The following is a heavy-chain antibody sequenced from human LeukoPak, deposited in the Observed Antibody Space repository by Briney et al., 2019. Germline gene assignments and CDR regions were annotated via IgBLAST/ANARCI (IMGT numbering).Heavy chain of an antibody. CDR1: GGTFSSYA. D-gene: IGHD1-26*01. V-gene: IGHV1-69*13. CDR2: IIPIFGTA. J-gene: IGHJ3*02. Sequence: EASVKVSCKASGGTFSSYAISWVRQAPGQGLEWMGGIIPIFGTANYAQKFQGRVTITADESTSTAYMELSSLRSEDTAVYYCARDLGARAFDIWGQGTMVTVSS. CDR3: ARDLGARAFDI.